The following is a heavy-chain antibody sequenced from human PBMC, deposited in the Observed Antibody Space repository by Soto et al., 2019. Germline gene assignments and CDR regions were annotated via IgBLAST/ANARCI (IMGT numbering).Heavy chain of an antibody. D-gene: IGHD5-12*01. CDR2: ISSSGSTI. V-gene: IGHV3-48*03. J-gene: IGHJ6*02. CDR3: AREGLVATIEYYYYGMDV. Sequence: PGGSLRLSCAASGFTFSSYEMNWVRQAPGKGLEWVSYISSSGSTIYYADSVKGRFTISRDNAKNSLYLQMNSLRAEDTAVYYCAREGLVATIEYYYYGMDVWGQGTTVTVSS. CDR1: GFTFSSYE.